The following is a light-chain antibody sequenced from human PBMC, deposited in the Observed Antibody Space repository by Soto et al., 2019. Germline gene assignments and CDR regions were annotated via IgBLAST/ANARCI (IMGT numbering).Light chain of an antibody. V-gene: IGLV1-47*02. Sequence: QSVLTQPPSASGTPGQRVTISCSGSTSNIGTNYIYWYQQLPGTAPKLVVYSTDRRPSGVPGRFSGSKSGTSAFLAITGLRSEDEANYYCSTWDASLNALIFGGGTKLTVL. CDR1: TSNIGTNY. J-gene: IGLJ2*01. CDR3: STWDASLNALI. CDR2: STD.